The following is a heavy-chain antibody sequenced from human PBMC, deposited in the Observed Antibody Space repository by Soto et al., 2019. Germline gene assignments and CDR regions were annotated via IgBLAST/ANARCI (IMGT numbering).Heavy chain of an antibody. J-gene: IGHJ4*02. Sequence: GGSLRLSCTASGFTFSDYYMSWIRQAPGKGLEWVSYITSSGSSIYYADSVKGRFTISRDNAKNSLYLQMNSLRAEDTAVYYCARDKGQLVPADGYWGQGTLVTVSS. CDR2: ITSSGSSI. D-gene: IGHD6-6*01. V-gene: IGHV3-11*01. CDR1: GFTFSDYY. CDR3: ARDKGQLVPADGY.